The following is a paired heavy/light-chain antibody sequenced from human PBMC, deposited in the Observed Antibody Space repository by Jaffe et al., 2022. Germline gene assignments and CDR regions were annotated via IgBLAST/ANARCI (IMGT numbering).Heavy chain of an antibody. CDR3: ARDELSGPPYCTGGVCYPRYYMDV. V-gene: IGHV3-48*01. Sequence: EVQLVESGGGLVQPGGSLRLSCAASGFTFSSYSMNWVRQAPGKGLEWVSYISSSSSTIYYADSVKGRFTISRDNAKNSLYLQMNSLRAEDTAVYYCARDELSGPPYCTGGVCYPRYYMDVWGKGTTVTVSS. J-gene: IGHJ6*03. CDR2: ISSSSSTI. CDR1: GFTFSSYS. D-gene: IGHD2-8*02.
Light chain of an antibody. J-gene: IGKJ1*01. CDR1: QSVSSY. CDR3: QQRSNWPPGT. CDR2: DAS. V-gene: IGKV3-11*01. Sequence: EIVLTQSPATLSLSPGERATLSCRASQSVSSYLAWYQQKPGQAPRLLIYDASNRATGIPARFSGSGSGTDFTLTISSLEPEDFAVYYCQQRSNWPPGTFGQGTKVEIK.